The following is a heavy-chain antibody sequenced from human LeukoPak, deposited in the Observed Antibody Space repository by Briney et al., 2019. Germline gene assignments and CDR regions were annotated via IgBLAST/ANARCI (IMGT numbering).Heavy chain of an antibody. CDR1: GFTFGDSY. CDR2: ISSSGSTI. V-gene: IGHV3-11*01. Sequence: GGSLRLSCAASGFTFGDSYMSWIRQAPGKGLEYISYISSSGSTIYYADSVKGRFTLSRDNAKNSLSLEMNSLRAEDTAVYYCARGKYSFDYWGQGTLVTVSS. J-gene: IGHJ4*02. CDR3: ARGKYSFDY.